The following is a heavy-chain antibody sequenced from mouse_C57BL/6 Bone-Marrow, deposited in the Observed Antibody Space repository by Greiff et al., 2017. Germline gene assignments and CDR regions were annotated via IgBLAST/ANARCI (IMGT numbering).Heavy chain of an antibody. Sequence: QVQLQQPGAELVMPGASVKLSCTASGYTFTSYWMHWVKQRPGQGLEWIGEIDPSDSYTNYNQKFKGKSTLTVDKSSSTAYMQLSSLTSEDSAVXYCARYWFAYWGQGTLVTVSA. CDR3: ARYWFAY. CDR2: IDPSDSYT. J-gene: IGHJ3*01. V-gene: IGHV1-69*01. CDR1: GYTFTSYW.